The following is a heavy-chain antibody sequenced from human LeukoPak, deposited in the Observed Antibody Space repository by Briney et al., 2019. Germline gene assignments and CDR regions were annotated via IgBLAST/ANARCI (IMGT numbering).Heavy chain of an antibody. CDR2: ISGSGGGT. CDR3: AKRIDSSSWDPGWFDP. Sequence: GGSLRLSCAASGFTFSSYAMSWVRQAPGKGLEWVSAISGSGGGTYYADSVKGRFTISRDNSKNTLYLQMNSLRAEDTAVYYCAKRIDSSSWDPGWFDPWGQGTLVTVSS. D-gene: IGHD6-13*01. CDR1: GFTFSSYA. J-gene: IGHJ5*02. V-gene: IGHV3-23*01.